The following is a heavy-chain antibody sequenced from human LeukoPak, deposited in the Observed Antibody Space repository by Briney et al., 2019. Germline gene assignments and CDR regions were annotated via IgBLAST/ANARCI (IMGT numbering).Heavy chain of an antibody. J-gene: IGHJ4*02. V-gene: IGHV1-69*01. D-gene: IGHD3-22*01. CDR2: IIPIFGTA. Sequence: GASVKVSCKASGGTFSIYAISWVRQAPGQGLEWMGGIIPIFGTANYAQKFQGRVTITADESTSTAYMELSSLRSEDTAVYYCARDRSTDSSGYYYFDYWGQGTLVTVSS. CDR3: ARDRSTDSSGYYYFDY. CDR1: GGTFSIYA.